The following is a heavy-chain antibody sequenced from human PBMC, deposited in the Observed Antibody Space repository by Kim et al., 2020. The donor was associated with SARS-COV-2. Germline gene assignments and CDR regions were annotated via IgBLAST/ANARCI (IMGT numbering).Heavy chain of an antibody. CDR2: IGGASNYI. D-gene: IGHD2-2*01. CDR1: GFDFGTHS. J-gene: IGHJ6*01. CDR3: ARGGCCSSTSCYFYYY. V-gene: IGHV3-21*01. Sequence: GGSLRLSCAASGFDFGTHSMNWVRQAPGKGLEWVSSIGGASNYIYYTDSVKGRFTISRDNAKNSLYLQMNSLRAEDTAVYYCARGGCCSSTSCYFYYY.